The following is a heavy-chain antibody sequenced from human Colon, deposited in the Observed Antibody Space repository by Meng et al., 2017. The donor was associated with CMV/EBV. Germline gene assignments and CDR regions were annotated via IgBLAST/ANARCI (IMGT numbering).Heavy chain of an antibody. CDR3: AKGVSSMGFYIDY. J-gene: IGHJ4*02. Sequence: CAAFGFTFSSYGMHWVRQDPGKGLEWVGIISNDGSKELYADSVKGRFTISRDNSKNTLYLQMNSLNTEDTAVYYCAKGVSSMGFYIDYWGQGTLVTVSS. D-gene: IGHD5/OR15-5a*01. V-gene: IGHV3-30*18. CDR1: GFTFSSYG. CDR2: ISNDGSKE.